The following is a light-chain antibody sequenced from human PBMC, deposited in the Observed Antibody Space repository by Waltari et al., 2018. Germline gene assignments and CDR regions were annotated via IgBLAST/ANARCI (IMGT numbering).Light chain of an antibody. V-gene: IGLV2-14*01. CDR1: TSDVGGYDY. CDR2: EVG. J-gene: IGLJ1*01. CDR3: SSYTSGGTHV. Sequence: QSALTQPASVSGSPGQSITISCTGTTSDVGGYDYVFWYQHHPGRVPKLLIYEVGYRPSGVCKRFYGAQSGNTASLTISGLQADDEADYYCSSYTSGGTHVFGTGTKATVL.